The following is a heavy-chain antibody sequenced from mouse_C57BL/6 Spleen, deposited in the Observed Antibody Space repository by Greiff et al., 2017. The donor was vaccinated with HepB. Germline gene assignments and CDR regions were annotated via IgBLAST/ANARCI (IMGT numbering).Heavy chain of an antibody. Sequence: QVQLKQPGAELVRPGSSVKLSCKASGYTFTSYWMHWVKQRPIQGLEWIGNIDPSDSETHYNQKFKDKATLTVDKSSSTAYMQLSSLTSEDSAVYYCARGWVDYGYAMDYWGQGTSVTVSS. CDR3: ARGWVDYGYAMDY. CDR1: GYTFTSYW. V-gene: IGHV1-52*01. D-gene: IGHD2-4*01. J-gene: IGHJ4*01. CDR2: IDPSDSET.